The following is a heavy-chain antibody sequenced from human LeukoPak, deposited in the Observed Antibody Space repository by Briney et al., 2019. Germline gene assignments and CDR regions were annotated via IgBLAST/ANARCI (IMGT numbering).Heavy chain of an antibody. Sequence: PSETLSLTCAVYGGSFSGYYWSWIRQPPGKGLEWIGEINHSGSTNYNPSLKSRVTISVDTSKNQFSLKLSSVTAADTAVYYCARERHQLTPFDYWGQGTLVTVSS. J-gene: IGHJ4*02. CDR3: ARERHQLTPFDY. CDR1: GGSFSGYY. CDR2: INHSGST. V-gene: IGHV4-34*01. D-gene: IGHD2-2*01.